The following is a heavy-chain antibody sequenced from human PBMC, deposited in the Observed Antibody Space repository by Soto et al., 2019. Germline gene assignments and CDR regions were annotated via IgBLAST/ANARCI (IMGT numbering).Heavy chain of an antibody. Sequence: PRGSLRLSCAASGFTFSSYAMSWVRQAPGKGLEWVSAISGSGGSTYYADSVKGRFTISRDNSKNTLYLQMNSLRAEDTAVYYCRKNHCDRYLDDAFDIWGQGTMVTVSS. CDR3: RKNHCDRYLDDAFDI. V-gene: IGHV3-23*01. CDR1: GFTFSSYA. CDR2: ISGSGGST. J-gene: IGHJ3*02. D-gene: IGHD3-9*01.